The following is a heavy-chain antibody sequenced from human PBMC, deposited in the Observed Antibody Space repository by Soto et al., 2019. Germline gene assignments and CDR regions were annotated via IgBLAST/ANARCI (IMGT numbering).Heavy chain of an antibody. CDR3: ARRGLGYDFWSGYYDSPFDY. CDR2: ISAYNGNT. CDR1: GYTFTSYG. J-gene: IGHJ4*02. Sequence: QVQLVQSGAEVKKPGASVKVSCKASGYTFTSYGISWVRQAPGQGLEWMGWISAYNGNTNYAQKRKGRETMTTDTSTSTAYMELRSLRSDDTAVYYCARRGLGYDFWSGYYDSPFDYWGQGTLVTVSS. D-gene: IGHD3-3*01. V-gene: IGHV1-18*01.